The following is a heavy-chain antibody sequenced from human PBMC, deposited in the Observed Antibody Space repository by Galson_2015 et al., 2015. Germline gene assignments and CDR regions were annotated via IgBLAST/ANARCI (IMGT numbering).Heavy chain of an antibody. CDR3: ARDLDNTPFDDWFAP. D-gene: IGHD1-14*01. V-gene: IGHV1-2*06. J-gene: IGHJ5*02. Sequence: SVKVSCKASGYTFTGYYLHWVRQAPGQGLEWMGRINSNTGDTNYAQKFQGRVTMTRDTSISTAYMELSRLRSDDTAVYYCARDLDNTPFDDWFAPRAREPWSASPQ. CDR2: INSNTGDT. CDR1: GYTFTGYY.